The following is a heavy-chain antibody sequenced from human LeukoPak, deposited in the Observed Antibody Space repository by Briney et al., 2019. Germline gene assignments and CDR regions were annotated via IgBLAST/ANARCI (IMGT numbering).Heavy chain of an antibody. Sequence: SQTLSLTCTVSGGSISSGSYYWSWIRQPAGKGLEWIGRIYTSGSTNYNPSLKSRVTISVDTSKNQFSLKLSSVTAADTALYYCASVGAAMVPGYYYYYMDVWGKGTTVTVSS. J-gene: IGHJ6*03. CDR3: ASVGAAMVPGYYYYYMDV. CDR2: IYTSGST. D-gene: IGHD5-18*01. CDR1: GGSISSGSYY. V-gene: IGHV4-61*02.